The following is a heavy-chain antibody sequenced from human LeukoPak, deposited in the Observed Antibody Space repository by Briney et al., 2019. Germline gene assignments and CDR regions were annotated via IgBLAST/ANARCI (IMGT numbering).Heavy chain of an antibody. CDR1: GYTFTSYA. J-gene: IGHJ4*02. Sequence: ASVKVSCKASGYTFTSYAMHWVRQAPGQRLEWMGWINAGNGNTKYSQKSQGRVTITRDTSASTAYMELSSLRSEDTAVYYCARGGIAAGFDYWGQGTLVTVSS. V-gene: IGHV1-3*01. CDR2: INAGNGNT. CDR3: ARGGIAAGFDY. D-gene: IGHD6-13*01.